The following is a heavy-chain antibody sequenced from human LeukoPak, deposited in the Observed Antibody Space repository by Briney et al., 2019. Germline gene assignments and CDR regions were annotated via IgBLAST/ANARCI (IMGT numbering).Heavy chain of an antibody. Sequence: GGSLRLSRAAPGFTFGDYAMHWVRPAPGKGLQRVAVIPYDEVNEYYEDSVKVRFTISRDNSNKTLFLQLDRLGTDDTAVYYCARGAGSDSGDYVTLLVSDGYFDLWGRGTLVTVSS. V-gene: IGHV3-30-3*01. CDR3: ARGAGSDSGDYVTLLVSDGYFDL. D-gene: IGHD4-17*01. J-gene: IGHJ2*01. CDR2: IPYDEVNE. CDR1: GFTFGDYA.